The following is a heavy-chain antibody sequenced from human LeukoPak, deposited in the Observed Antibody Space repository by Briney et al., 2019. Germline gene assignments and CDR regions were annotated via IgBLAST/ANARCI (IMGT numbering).Heavy chain of an antibody. CDR1: GGTFSSYA. Sequence: ASVKVSCKASGGTFSSYAISWVRQAPGQGLEWMGGIIPIFGTANYAQKFQGRVTITTDESTSTAYMELSSLRSEDTAVYYCATRARSSSWYVYWGQGTMVTVSS. CDR3: ATRARSSSWYVY. CDR2: IIPIFGTA. J-gene: IGHJ4*02. D-gene: IGHD6-13*01. V-gene: IGHV1-69*05.